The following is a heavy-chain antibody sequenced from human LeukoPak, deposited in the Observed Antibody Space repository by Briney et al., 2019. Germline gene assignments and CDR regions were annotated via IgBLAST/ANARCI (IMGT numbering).Heavy chain of an antibody. CDR1: GGSFSGYY. J-gene: IGHJ3*02. D-gene: IGHD5-18*01. CDR3: ARGLFGSDTAMGDAFDI. Sequence: PSETLSLTCAVYGGSFSGYYWSWIRQPPGKGLEWIGEINHSGSTNYNPSLKSRATISVDTSKNQFSLKLSSVTAADTAVYYCARGLFGSDTAMGDAFDIWGQGTMVTVSS. V-gene: IGHV4-34*01. CDR2: INHSGST.